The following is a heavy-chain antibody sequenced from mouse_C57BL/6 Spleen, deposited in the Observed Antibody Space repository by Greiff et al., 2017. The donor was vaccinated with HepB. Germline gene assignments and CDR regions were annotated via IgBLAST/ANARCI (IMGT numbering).Heavy chain of an antibody. J-gene: IGHJ2*01. V-gene: IGHV3-6*01. CDR3: ARDKGGYDGYYVYYFDY. CDR2: ISYDGSN. Sequence: EVQVVESGPGLVKPSQSLSLTCSVTGYSITSGYYWNWIRQFPGNKLEWMGYISYDGSNNYNPSLKNRISITRDTSKNQFFLKLNSVTTEDTATYYCARDKGGYDGYYVYYFDYWGQGTTLTVSS. D-gene: IGHD2-3*01. CDR1: GYSITSGYY.